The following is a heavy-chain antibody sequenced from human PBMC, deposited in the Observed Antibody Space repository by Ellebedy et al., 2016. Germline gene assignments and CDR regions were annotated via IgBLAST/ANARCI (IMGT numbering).Heavy chain of an antibody. CDR1: GFTFSRYG. Sequence: GESLKISCAASGFTFSRYGMHWVRQAPGKGLVWVSRINSDGSSTTYADSVRGRFTISRDNAKNTLYLQMNRLRAEDTAMYYCARGNTIPGPEPLDYWGQGTLITVSS. CDR3: ARGNTIPGPEPLDY. CDR2: INSDGSST. V-gene: IGHV3-74*01. J-gene: IGHJ4*02. D-gene: IGHD1-14*01.